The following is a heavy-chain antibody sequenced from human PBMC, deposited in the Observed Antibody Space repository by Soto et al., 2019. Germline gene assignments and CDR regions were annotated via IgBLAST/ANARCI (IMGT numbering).Heavy chain of an antibody. CDR3: AILLAQDSMRGQLQDC. V-gene: IGHV1-69*12. CDR1: GGTFSSYA. Sequence: QLQLVQSGAEVKKPGSSVKVSCKASGGTFSSYAISWVRQAPGQGLEWMGGISPIFGTANYARKFQGRARMTEDESASTAYMRLSRLGSEDTAVYYCAILLAQDSMRGQLQDCWGQGTLVTVSS. D-gene: IGHD2-2*01. CDR2: ISPIFGTA. J-gene: IGHJ4*02.